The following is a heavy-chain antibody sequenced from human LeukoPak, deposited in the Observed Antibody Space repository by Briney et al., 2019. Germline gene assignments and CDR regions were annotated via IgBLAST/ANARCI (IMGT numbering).Heavy chain of an antibody. Sequence: GGSLRLSCAASGSTFSNSAMCWVRQAPGKGLEWVSGISRGGGSTYYADSVKGRFTISRDTSIDTLYLQMNSLRAEDTAVYCCANEVGPNDYWGQGTLVTVSS. CDR1: GSTFSNSA. J-gene: IGHJ4*02. CDR2: ISRGGGST. CDR3: ANEVGPNDY. D-gene: IGHD2-15*01. V-gene: IGHV3-23*01.